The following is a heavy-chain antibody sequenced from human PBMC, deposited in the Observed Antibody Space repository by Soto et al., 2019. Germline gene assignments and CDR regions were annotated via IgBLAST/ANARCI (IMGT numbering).Heavy chain of an antibody. CDR2: IYPGDSDT. CDR3: ARGSGSSNWYRNWFDP. V-gene: IGHV5-51*01. CDR1: GYSFTTYW. J-gene: IGHJ5*02. Sequence: PGESLKISCKGSGYSFTTYWIGWVRQMPGKGLEWMGIIYPGDSDTIYSPSFQGQVTISADKSISTTYLQWSSLRASDTAMYYCARGSGSSNWYRNWFDPWGLGTLVTVS. D-gene: IGHD6-13*01.